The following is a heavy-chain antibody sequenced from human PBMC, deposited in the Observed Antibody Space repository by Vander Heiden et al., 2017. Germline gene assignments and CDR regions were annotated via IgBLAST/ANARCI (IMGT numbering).Heavy chain of an antibody. V-gene: IGHV3-30-3*01. CDR2: ISYDGSHK. CDR1: GFPYSCYA. Sequence: VQRLESGGGVVKPGRSLRRSCAALGFPYSCYAMHWVRQAPGKGLEWVAVISYDGSHKYYADSVKGRFTISRDNSKNTLYLQMNSLRAEDTGVYYCARAYYYGSGSYVGYLGQGTLVTVSS. D-gene: IGHD3-10*01. CDR3: ARAYYYGSGSYVGY. J-gene: IGHJ4*02.